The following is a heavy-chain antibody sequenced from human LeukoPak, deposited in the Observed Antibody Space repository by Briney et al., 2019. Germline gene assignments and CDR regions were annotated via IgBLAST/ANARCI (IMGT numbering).Heavy chain of an antibody. D-gene: IGHD2-21*02. J-gene: IGHJ4*02. CDR1: GGSITSSPYH. V-gene: IGHV4-39*07. Sequence: SETLSLTCTVSGGSITSSPYHWAWIRQPPGRGPEWIGTVSHSGDTQYNPSLTSRVTISLDTPKNQFSLSLNSVTAADTAVFYCARSMVTTDRNFDYWGQGTLVTVSS. CDR2: VSHSGDT. CDR3: ARSMVTTDRNFDY.